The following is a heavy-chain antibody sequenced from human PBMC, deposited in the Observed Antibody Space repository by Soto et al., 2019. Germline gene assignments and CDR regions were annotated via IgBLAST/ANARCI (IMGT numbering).Heavy chain of an antibody. CDR2: IYYSGST. D-gene: IGHD3-22*01. V-gene: IGHV4-59*01. CDR1: GGSISSYY. J-gene: IGHJ4*02. Sequence: SESLSLTCAVSGGSISSYYCSWIRQPPGKGLEWIGYIYYSGSTNYNPSLKSRVTISVDTSKNQFSLKLSSVTAADTAVYYCARGAGSSGYYYFDYWGQGTLVTVSS. CDR3: ARGAGSSGYYYFDY.